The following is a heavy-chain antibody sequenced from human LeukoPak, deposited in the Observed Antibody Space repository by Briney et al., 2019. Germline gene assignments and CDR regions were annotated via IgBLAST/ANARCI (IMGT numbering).Heavy chain of an antibody. CDR1: GGTFSSYA. CDR2: IIPIFGTA. D-gene: IGHD2-2*02. V-gene: IGHV1-69*01. Sequence: SVKVSCKACGGTFSSYAISWVRQAPGQGLEWMGGIIPIFGTANYAQKFQGRVTITADESTSTAYMELSSLRSEDTAVYYCASRQPPYCSSTSCYKDYYYYYMDVWGKGTTVTVAS. J-gene: IGHJ6*03. CDR3: ASRQPPYCSSTSCYKDYYYYYMDV.